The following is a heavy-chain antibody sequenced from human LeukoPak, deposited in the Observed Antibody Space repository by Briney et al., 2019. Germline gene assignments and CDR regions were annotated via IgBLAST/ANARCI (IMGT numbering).Heavy chain of an antibody. Sequence: PGGSLRLSCAASGFTFSTYAMSWVRQAPGKGLEWVSAISGSGGSTYYADSVKGRFTISRDNSKNTLYLQMNSLRAEDTAVYYCAKATNVLLWFGESFDYWGQGTLVTVSS. CDR3: AKATNVLLWFGESFDY. J-gene: IGHJ4*02. CDR2: ISGSGGST. CDR1: GFTFSTYA. D-gene: IGHD3-10*01. V-gene: IGHV3-23*01.